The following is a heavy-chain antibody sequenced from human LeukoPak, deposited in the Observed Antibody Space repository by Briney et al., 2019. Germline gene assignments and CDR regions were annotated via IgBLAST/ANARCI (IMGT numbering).Heavy chain of an antibody. D-gene: IGHD1-26*01. V-gene: IGHV3-74*01. Sequence: GGSLRLSCVDSGFTFSRYWMHWVRQAPGKGLVWVSHITTDGSSTSYADSVKGRFTISRDNAKNTLYLQMNSLRAEDTAVYYCARGAIAGANFDYWGQGTLVTVSS. CDR3: ARGAIAGANFDY. J-gene: IGHJ4*02. CDR2: ITTDGSST. CDR1: GFTFSRYW.